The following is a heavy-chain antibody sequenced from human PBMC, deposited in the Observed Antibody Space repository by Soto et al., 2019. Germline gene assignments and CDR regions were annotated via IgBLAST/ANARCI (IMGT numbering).Heavy chain of an antibody. J-gene: IGHJ4*02. Sequence: QLQLQESGSGLVKPSQTLSLTCAVSGGSISSGGYSWSWIRQPPGKGLEWIGYIYHSGSTYYNPSLHRRVPLSVERSKNQFSLKLSSVTAADTAVYYCAGGPGVARNYWGQGTLVTVSS. V-gene: IGHV4-30-2*01. D-gene: IGHD5-12*01. CDR2: IYHSGST. CDR1: GGSISSGGYS. CDR3: AGGPGVARNY.